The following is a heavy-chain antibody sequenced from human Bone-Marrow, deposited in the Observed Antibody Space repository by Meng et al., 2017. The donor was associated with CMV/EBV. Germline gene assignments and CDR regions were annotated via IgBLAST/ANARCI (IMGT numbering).Heavy chain of an antibody. CDR1: GGNFNKDF. CDR3: ARAGVGGTTPFDP. CDR2: IMPVFGTA. Sequence: CKGYGGNFNKDFMSWVRQARGQGMEWMGQIMPVFGTAEYSQKFLNRVKSTADESTSTIYMDISRLSPEDTAVYYCARAGVGGTTPFDPWGQGTLVTVSS. J-gene: IGHJ5*02. V-gene: IGHV1-69*01. D-gene: IGHD1/OR15-1a*01.